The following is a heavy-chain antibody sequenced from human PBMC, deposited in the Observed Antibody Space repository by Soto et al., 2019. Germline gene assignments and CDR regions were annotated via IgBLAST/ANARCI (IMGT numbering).Heavy chain of an antibody. CDR3: ARADPDASVGY. V-gene: IGHV4-59*11. Sequence: LSLTCTVSGASMSSHYWTWLRQSPGKGLEWIGYISYSGSTYYNPSHKSRVTISADTSRNQFSLKLSAVISADTAVYYCARADPDASVGYWGQGTLVTVSS. CDR1: GASMSSHY. J-gene: IGHJ4*02. CDR2: ISYSGST. D-gene: IGHD3-16*01.